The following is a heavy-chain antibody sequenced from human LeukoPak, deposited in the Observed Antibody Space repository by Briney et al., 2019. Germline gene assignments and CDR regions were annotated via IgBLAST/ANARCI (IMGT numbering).Heavy chain of an antibody. CDR1: GDSISSGYY. CDR3: ARDSGRSRYVDWFDP. CDR2: IYHSGTT. D-gene: IGHD2-15*01. V-gene: IGHV4-38-2*02. J-gene: IGHJ5*02. Sequence: SETLSLPRAVSGDSISSGYYWGWIRQPPGKGLEWIGNIYHSGTTYYNPSIKSRFAMSVDTSKNQFSLKLSSVTAADTAVYYCARDSGRSRYVDWFDPWGQGNLASVSS.